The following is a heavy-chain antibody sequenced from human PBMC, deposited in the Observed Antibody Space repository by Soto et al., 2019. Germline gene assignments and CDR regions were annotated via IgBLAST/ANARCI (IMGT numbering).Heavy chain of an antibody. D-gene: IGHD6-13*01. CDR2: IYPGDSDT. CDR1: GYSFTTYW. Sequence: PGESLKISCKASGYSFTTYWIGWVRQMPGKGLEWMGIIYPGDSDTKYSPSFQGQVTISADKSISTAYLQWSSLKASDTAMYYCARSYSSSWPPVYFDYWGQGTLVTVS. V-gene: IGHV5-51*03. CDR3: ARSYSSSWPPVYFDY. J-gene: IGHJ4*02.